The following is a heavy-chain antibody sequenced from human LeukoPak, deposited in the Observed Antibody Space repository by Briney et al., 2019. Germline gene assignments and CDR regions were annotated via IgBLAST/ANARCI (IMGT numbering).Heavy chain of an antibody. J-gene: IGHJ6*02. D-gene: IGHD2-15*01. Sequence: GGSLRLSCAASGFTFSNAWMSWVRQAPGKGLEWVSYISSSSSYTNYADSVEGRFTISRDNAKNSLYLQMNSLRAEDTAVYYCARDGGGPRGKDYYYYGMDVWGQGTTVTVSS. CDR2: ISSSSSYT. V-gene: IGHV3-11*05. CDR3: ARDGGGPRGKDYYYYGMDV. CDR1: GFTFSNAW.